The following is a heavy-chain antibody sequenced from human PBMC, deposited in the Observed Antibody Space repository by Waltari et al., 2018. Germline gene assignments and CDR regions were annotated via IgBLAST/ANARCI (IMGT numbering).Heavy chain of an antibody. CDR2: ISERGYT. Sequence: QVRLQQWGAGLLKPSETLSLTCAVYGGSLSGHWWSWIRKPPGKGLQWMGEISERGYTYNKPSLQSRVAISIDMSKNQFSLTMTSVTAADTALYYCARHRDPGHSFDIWGQGTVTVSA. J-gene: IGHJ3*02. CDR1: GGSLSGHW. D-gene: IGHD2-21*01. CDR3: ARHRDPGHSFDI. V-gene: IGHV4-34*01.